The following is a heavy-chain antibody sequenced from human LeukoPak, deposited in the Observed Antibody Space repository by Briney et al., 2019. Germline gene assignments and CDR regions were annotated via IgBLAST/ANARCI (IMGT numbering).Heavy chain of an antibody. J-gene: IGHJ4*02. V-gene: IGHV1-69*05. CDR3: ARSSSAGYDY. CDR1: GGTFSSYA. D-gene: IGHD3-10*01. Sequence: SVKVSCKASGGTFSSYAVSWVRQAPGQGLEWMGGIIPIYATANYAQKFQGRVTITRNTSISTAYMELSSLRSEDTAVYYCARSSSAGYDYWGQGTLVTVSS. CDR2: IIPIYATA.